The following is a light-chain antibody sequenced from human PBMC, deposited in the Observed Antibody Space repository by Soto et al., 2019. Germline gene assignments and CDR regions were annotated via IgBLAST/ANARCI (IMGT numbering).Light chain of an antibody. Sequence: EIVLTQSPATLSLSPGERATLSCRASQSVSSYLAWYQQKPGQAPRLLIYDASNRATGTPDRFSGSESGTDFTLTISRLEPEDFPVYYCQQYGSSPHTFGQGTKLEIK. CDR1: QSVSSY. CDR3: QQYGSSPHT. J-gene: IGKJ2*01. CDR2: DAS. V-gene: IGKV3-20*01.